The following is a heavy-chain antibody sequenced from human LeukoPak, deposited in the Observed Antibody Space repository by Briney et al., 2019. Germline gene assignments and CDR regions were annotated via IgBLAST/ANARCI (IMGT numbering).Heavy chain of an antibody. CDR3: AKWTQGPARRFDY. CDR1: GFTVSSNY. Sequence: PGGSLRLSCAASGFTVSSNYMSWVRQAPGKGLEWVSVIYSGGSTYYADSVKGRFTISRDNSKNTLYLQMNSQRAEDTAVYYCAKWTQGPARRFDYWGQGTLVTVSS. CDR2: IYSGGST. D-gene: IGHD6-6*01. V-gene: IGHV3-53*01. J-gene: IGHJ4*02.